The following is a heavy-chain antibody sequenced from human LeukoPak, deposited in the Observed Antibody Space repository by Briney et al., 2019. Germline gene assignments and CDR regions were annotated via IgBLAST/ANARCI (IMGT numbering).Heavy chain of an antibody. CDR3: ARAESMAARRRAGYYYYYYGMDV. J-gene: IGHJ6*02. V-gene: IGHV4-34*01. D-gene: IGHD6-6*01. CDR1: GGSFSGYY. CDR2: ISHSGST. Sequence: SETLSLTCAVYGGSFSGYYWSWIRQPPGKGLEWIGEISHSGSTNYNPSLKSRVTISVDTSKNQFSLKLSSVTAADTAVYYCARAESMAARRRAGYYYYYYGMDVWGQGTTVTVSS.